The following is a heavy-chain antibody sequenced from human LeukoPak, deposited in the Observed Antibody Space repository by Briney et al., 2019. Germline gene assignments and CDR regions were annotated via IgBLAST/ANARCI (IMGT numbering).Heavy chain of an antibody. D-gene: IGHD5-12*01. J-gene: IGHJ4*02. CDR2: ISYDGNNK. Sequence: PGGSLRLSCAASGFTFSSYGMHWVRQAPGKGLEWVAVISYDGNNKDYADSVKGRFTISRDNSKNTLYLQMNSLRGEDTAVYYCAKVGKSGYDFALFDYWGQGTLVTVSS. CDR1: GFTFSSYG. V-gene: IGHV3-30*18. CDR3: AKVGKSGYDFALFDY.